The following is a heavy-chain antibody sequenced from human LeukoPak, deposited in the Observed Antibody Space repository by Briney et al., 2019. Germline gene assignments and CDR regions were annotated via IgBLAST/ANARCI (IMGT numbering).Heavy chain of an antibody. D-gene: IGHD6-13*01. J-gene: IGHJ4*02. CDR3: ARDDGGYSSSWYFPFGY. Sequence: GASVKVSCKASGYTFTGYYMHWVRQAPGQGLEWMGWINPNSGGTNYAQKFQGWVTMTRDMSISTAYMELSRLRSDDTAVYYCARDDGGYSSSWYFPFGYWGQGTLVTVSS. CDR1: GYTFTGYY. CDR2: INPNSGGT. V-gene: IGHV1-2*04.